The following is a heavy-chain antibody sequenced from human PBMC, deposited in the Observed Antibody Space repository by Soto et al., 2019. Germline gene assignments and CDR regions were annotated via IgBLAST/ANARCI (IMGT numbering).Heavy chain of an antibody. J-gene: IGHJ6*02. V-gene: IGHV2-5*02. CDR2: LYWDDDK. CDR3: GALPCSGGSCDWFSYSGMDV. D-gene: IGHD2-15*01. CDR1: GFSLSTSGVG. Sequence: QITLKESGPTLVKPTQTLTLTCTFSGFSLSTSGVGVAWIRQPQRKALEWLALLYWDDDKRYRPSLETRLTIAKDTTRNQVVLRMATMDSVDTATDYCGALPCSGGSCDWFSYSGMDVWGQGTTVTVSS.